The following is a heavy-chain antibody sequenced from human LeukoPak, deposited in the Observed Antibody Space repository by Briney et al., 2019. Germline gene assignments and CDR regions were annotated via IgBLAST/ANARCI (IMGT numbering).Heavy chain of an antibody. V-gene: IGHV4-4*07. CDR3: AARTYSSSWYPFDY. Sequence: TSETLSLTCTVSGGSISSYYWSWIRQPAGKGLEWIGRIYTSGSTNYNPSLKSRVTMSVDTSKNQFSLKLSSVTAADTAVYYCAARTYSSSWYPFDYWGQGTLVTVSS. CDR1: GGSISSYY. J-gene: IGHJ4*02. D-gene: IGHD6-13*01. CDR2: IYTSGST.